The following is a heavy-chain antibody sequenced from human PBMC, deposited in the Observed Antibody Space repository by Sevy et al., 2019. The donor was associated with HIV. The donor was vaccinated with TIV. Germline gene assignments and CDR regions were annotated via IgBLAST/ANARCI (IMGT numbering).Heavy chain of an antibody. Sequence: GGSLRLSCAASGFTVSSNYMSWVRQAPGKGLEWVSVTYSGGSTYYADSVKGRFTISRDNSKNTLYLQMNSLRAEDTAVYYCAREGAIGYYYYYGMDVCGQGTTVTVSS. D-gene: IGHD2-21*01. CDR2: TYSGGST. V-gene: IGHV3-53*01. CDR1: GFTVSSNY. CDR3: AREGAIGYYYYYGMDV. J-gene: IGHJ6*02.